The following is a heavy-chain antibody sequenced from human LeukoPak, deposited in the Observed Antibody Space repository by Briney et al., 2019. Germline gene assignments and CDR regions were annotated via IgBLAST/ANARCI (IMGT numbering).Heavy chain of an antibody. CDR1: GYTFTSYF. D-gene: IGHD3-22*01. J-gene: IGHJ4*02. CDR2: INPSGGNT. V-gene: IGHV1-46*01. Sequence: GASVKVSCKASGYTFTSYFMYWVRQAPGQGLEWMGLINPSGGNTRYAQKFQDRVTMTRDTSTSTVYVELSSLRSEDTAMYYCARDRTHYYESSGYYSRWEYWGQGTLITVSS. CDR3: ARDRTHYYESSGYYSRWEY.